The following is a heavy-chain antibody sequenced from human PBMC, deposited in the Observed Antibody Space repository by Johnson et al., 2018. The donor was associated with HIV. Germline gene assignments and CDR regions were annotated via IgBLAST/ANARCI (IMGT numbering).Heavy chain of an antibody. CDR2: INWNGGST. J-gene: IGHJ3*02. CDR3: ARDSTPWGGDYVGYAFDI. D-gene: IGHD4-17*01. V-gene: IGHV3-20*04. Sequence: VQLVESGGGLVQPGRSLRLSCAASGFTFDDYGMSWVRQAPGKGLEWVSGINWNGGSTGYADSVKGRFTISRDNAKNSLYLQMNSLRAEDTALYYCARDSTPWGGDYVGYAFDIWGRGTMVTVSS. CDR1: GFTFDDYG.